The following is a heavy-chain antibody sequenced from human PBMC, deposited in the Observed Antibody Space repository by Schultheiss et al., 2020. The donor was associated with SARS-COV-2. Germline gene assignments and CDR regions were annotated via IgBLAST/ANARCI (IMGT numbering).Heavy chain of an antibody. CDR3: ARGKYSSSWYGKRGSFDY. CDR2: IYYSGST. CDR1: GGSISSYY. V-gene: IGHV4-59*12. J-gene: IGHJ4*02. Sequence: SETLSLTCTVSGGSISSYYWSWIRQPPGKGLEWIGYIYYSGSTNYNPSLKSRVTISVDTSKNQFSLKLSSVTAADTAVYYCARGKYSSSWYGKRGSFDYWGQGTLVTVSS. D-gene: IGHD6-13*01.